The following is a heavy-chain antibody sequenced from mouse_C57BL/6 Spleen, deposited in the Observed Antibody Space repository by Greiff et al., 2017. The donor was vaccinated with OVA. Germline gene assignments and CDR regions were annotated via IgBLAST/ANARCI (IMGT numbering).Heavy chain of an antibody. J-gene: IGHJ3*01. D-gene: IGHD3-2*02. CDR1: GYSITSGYY. CDR2: ISYDGSN. CDR3: ARAQATFAY. Sequence: EVKLQESGPGLVKPSQSLSLTCSVTGYSITSGYYWNWIRQFPGNKLEWMGYISYDGSNNYNPSLKNRISITRDTSKNQFFLKLNSVTTEDTATYYCARAQATFAYWGQGTLVTVSA. V-gene: IGHV3-6*01.